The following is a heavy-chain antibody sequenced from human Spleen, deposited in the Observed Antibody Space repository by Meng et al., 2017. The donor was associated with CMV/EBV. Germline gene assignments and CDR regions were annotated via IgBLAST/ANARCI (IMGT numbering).Heavy chain of an antibody. CDR3: ARERILGKRVYYSYGMDV. CDR2: ISYDGSNK. D-gene: IGHD1-1*01. V-gene: IGHV3-30*04. J-gene: IGHJ6*02. Sequence: FSNYAMHWVRQAPGKGLEWVALISYDGSNKYYADSVKGRFTISRDNSKNTLYLQLNSLRAEDTGVYYCARERILGKRVYYSYGMDVWGQGTTVTVSS. CDR1: FSNYA.